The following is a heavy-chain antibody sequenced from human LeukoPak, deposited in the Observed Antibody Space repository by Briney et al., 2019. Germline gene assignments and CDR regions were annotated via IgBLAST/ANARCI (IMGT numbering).Heavy chain of an antibody. CDR2: INPSGGST. CDR3: GRDLNRSGYTREGRFDP. Sequence: ASVKVSCKASGYTFTSYYMHWVRQAPGQGLEWMGIINPSGGSTSYAQKFQGRVTMTRDMSTSTVYMELSSLRSEDTAVYYCGRDLNRSGYTREGRFDPWGQGTLVTVSS. V-gene: IGHV1-46*01. CDR1: GYTFTSYY. D-gene: IGHD3-22*01. J-gene: IGHJ5*02.